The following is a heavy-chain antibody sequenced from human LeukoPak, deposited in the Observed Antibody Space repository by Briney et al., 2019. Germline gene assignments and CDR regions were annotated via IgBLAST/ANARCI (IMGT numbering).Heavy chain of an antibody. D-gene: IGHD3-3*01. V-gene: IGHV3-23*01. J-gene: IGHJ6*02. CDR1: GFTFSGCA. CDR2: ISGSGGST. Sequence: GGSLRLSCAASGFTFSGCAMSWVRQAPGKGLEWVSAISGSGGSTYYADSVKGRFTISRDNSKNTLYLQMNSLRAEDTAVYYCAKEYYDFWSGYPLVWGQGTTVTVSS. CDR3: AKEYYDFWSGYPLV.